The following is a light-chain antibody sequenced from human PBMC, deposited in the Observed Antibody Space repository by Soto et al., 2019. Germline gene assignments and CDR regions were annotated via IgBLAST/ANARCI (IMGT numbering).Light chain of an antibody. V-gene: IGLV2-8*01. CDR3: SSYAGSSNYV. CDR2: QVT. Sequence: QSVLTQPPSASGSPGQSVTISCTGTSSDVAGYNYVSWYQQHPGKAPKLMIYQVTKRPSGVPDRFSGSKSGNTASLTVSGLQAEDEADYYCSSYAGSSNYVFGTGTKVTVL. CDR1: SSDVAGYNY. J-gene: IGLJ1*01.